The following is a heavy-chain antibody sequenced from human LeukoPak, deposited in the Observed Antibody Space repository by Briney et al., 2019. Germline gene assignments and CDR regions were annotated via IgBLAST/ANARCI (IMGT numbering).Heavy chain of an antibody. CDR2: INPNSGGT. D-gene: IGHD5-24*01. CDR1: GYTFTSYD. CDR3: ARDLGRDGYFGLFDY. V-gene: IGHV1-2*04. J-gene: IGHJ4*02. Sequence: ASVKVSCKASGYTFTSYDINWVRQATGQGLEWMGWINPNSGGTNYAQKFQGWVTMTRDTSISTAYMELSRLRSDDTAVYYCARDLGRDGYFGLFDYWGQGTLVTVSS.